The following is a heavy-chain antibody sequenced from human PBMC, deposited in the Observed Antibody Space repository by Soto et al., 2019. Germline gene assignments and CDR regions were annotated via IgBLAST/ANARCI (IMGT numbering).Heavy chain of an antibody. V-gene: IGHV1-69*01. Sequence: QVQLVQSGAEVKKPGSSVKVSCKASGGTFSSYAISWVRQAPGQGLEWMGGIIPIFGTANYAQKFQGRVTITADESTSTAYMELSSLRSEDTAVYYCARARGYSSSWYESYYYCGMDVWGQGTTVTVSS. CDR1: GGTFSSYA. D-gene: IGHD6-13*01. CDR2: IIPIFGTA. J-gene: IGHJ6*02. CDR3: ARARGYSSSWYESYYYCGMDV.